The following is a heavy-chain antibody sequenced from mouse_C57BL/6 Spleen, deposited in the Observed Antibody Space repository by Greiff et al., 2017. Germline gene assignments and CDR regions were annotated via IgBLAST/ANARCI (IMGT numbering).Heavy chain of an antibody. CDR3: ARASSGQDWED. CDR1: GYSFTGYY. CDR2: INPSTGGT. V-gene: IGHV1-42*01. Sequence: VQLQQSGPELVKPGASVKISCKASGYSFTGYYMNWVKQSPEKSLEWIGEINPSTGGTTYNQKFKAKATLTVDKSSSTAYMQLKSLKSEDAAVYYCARASSGQDWEDWGQGTTLTVSS. J-gene: IGHJ2*01. D-gene: IGHD3-2*02.